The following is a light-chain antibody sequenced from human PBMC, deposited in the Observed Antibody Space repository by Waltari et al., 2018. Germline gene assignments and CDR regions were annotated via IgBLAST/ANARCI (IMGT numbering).Light chain of an antibody. CDR3: LQCSNWPPT. Sequence: EVVLTQSPATLSLSPGDRATLSCRASQSVGRSLSWYQQKPGQPPRLLIYDASTRATGIPARISGSGSGTDFTLTIGSLESEDFAVYFCLQCSNWPPTFGGGTTVEIK. CDR2: DAS. J-gene: IGKJ4*01. V-gene: IGKV3-11*01. CDR1: QSVGRS.